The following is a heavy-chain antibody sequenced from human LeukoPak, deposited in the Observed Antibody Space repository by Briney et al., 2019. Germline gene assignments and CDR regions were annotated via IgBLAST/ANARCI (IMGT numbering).Heavy chain of an antibody. J-gene: IGHJ4*02. Sequence: QPGGSLRPSCAASEFTFSSYAMSWVRRAPGKGLEWVSTINGRGTNTYYADSVKGRFTISRDNSKNTLFLQMNSLRADDTAVYYCARYCSGGGCYSGFDFWGQGTLVTVSS. CDR2: INGRGTNT. CDR1: EFTFSSYA. D-gene: IGHD2-15*01. CDR3: ARYCSGGGCYSGFDF. V-gene: IGHV3-23*01.